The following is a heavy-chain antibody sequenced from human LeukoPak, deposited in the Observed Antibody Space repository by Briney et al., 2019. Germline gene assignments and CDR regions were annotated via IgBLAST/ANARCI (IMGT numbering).Heavy chain of an antibody. V-gene: IGHV3-23*01. D-gene: IGHD3-10*01. CDR1: GFTFSSFA. Sequence: GGSLRLSCAASGFTFSSFAINWVRQAPGKGLEWVSATSGSGSTTNYANSVKGRFTISRDNSKNTLYLQMNSLRAEDTAVYYCVKDGGYGSGNCYEDYLGQGTLVTVSS. CDR2: TSGSGSTT. CDR3: VKDGGYGSGNCYEDY. J-gene: IGHJ4*02.